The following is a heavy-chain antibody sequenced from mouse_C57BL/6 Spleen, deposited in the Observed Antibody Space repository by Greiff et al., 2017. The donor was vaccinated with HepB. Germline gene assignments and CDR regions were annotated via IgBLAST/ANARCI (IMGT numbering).Heavy chain of an antibody. CDR2: IYPSDSET. J-gene: IGHJ4*01. CDR1: GYTFTSYW. V-gene: IGHV1-61*01. CDR3: ARGDLDYYAMDY. Sequence: QVQLQQPGAELVRPGSSVKLSCKASGYTFTSYWMDWVKQRPGQGLEWIGNIYPSDSETHYNQKFKDKATLTVDKSSSTAYMQLSSLTSEDSAVYYCARGDLDYYAMDYWGQGTSVTVSS.